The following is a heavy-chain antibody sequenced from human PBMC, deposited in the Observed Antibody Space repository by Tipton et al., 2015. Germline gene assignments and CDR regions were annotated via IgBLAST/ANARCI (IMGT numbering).Heavy chain of an antibody. V-gene: IGHV4-61*01. Sequence: LSLTCSVSGGSVRSGTSYWSWIRQPPGKGLEWIGYIYYSGSTKYSPSLKSRVTISLDTSKNEVYLNLGSVTAADTAVYYCARDRVASYAFDDWGQGTLVAVSS. CDR1: GGSVRSGTSY. J-gene: IGHJ4*02. D-gene: IGHD2-2*01. CDR2: IYYSGST. CDR3: ARDRVASYAFDD.